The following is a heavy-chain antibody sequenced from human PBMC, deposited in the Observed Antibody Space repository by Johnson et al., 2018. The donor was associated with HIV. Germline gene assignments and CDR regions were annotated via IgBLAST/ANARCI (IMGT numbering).Heavy chain of an antibody. Sequence: TACLKGRFTISRDNSKNTLYLQMNSLRAEDTAVYYCARDPRGGSIYGPDGFDFWGQGTMVTVSS. D-gene: IGHD2-2*02. V-gene: IGHV3-30*10. CDR3: ARDPRGGSIYGPDGFDF. J-gene: IGHJ3*01.